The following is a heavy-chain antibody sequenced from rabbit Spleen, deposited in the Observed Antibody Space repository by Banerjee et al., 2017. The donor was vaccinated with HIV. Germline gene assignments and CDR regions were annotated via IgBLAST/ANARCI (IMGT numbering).Heavy chain of an antibody. CDR1: GGSCMFNSY. CDR2: IDSGSSGFT. V-gene: IGHV1S40*01. Sequence: QSLEEAGGDLGKPGASLTRTCTSLGGSCMFNSYRGWVRQAPGKGLEWIACIDSGSSGFTYFASWAKGRFTISNTSSTMVTLQMTSLTPADTATYFCARDSGSSFSSYGMDLWGPGTLVTVS. D-gene: IGHD8-1*01. CDR3: ARDSGSSFSSYGMDL. J-gene: IGHJ6*01.